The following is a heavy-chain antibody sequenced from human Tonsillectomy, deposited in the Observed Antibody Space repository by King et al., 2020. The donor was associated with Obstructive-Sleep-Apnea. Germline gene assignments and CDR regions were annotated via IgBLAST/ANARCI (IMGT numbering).Heavy chain of an antibody. CDR3: AKILRYFENGGMDV. J-gene: IGHJ6*02. D-gene: IGHD3-9*01. Sequence: VQLVESGGGLVQPGGSLRLSCAASGFTFSSASMNWVRQAPGKGLEWVSHIRSSGRTIYYADSVKGRFTISRDNAKNSLYLQMNRLRCDDTAGYYCAKILRYFENGGMDVWGQGTTVTVSS. V-gene: IGHV3-48*03. CDR2: IRSSGRTI. CDR1: GFTFSSAS.